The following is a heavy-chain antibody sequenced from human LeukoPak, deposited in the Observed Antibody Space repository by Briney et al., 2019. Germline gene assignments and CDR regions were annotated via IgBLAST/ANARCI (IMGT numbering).Heavy chain of an antibody. J-gene: IGHJ4*02. CDR2: MNHNSGNK. CDR1: GYTFTSYD. V-gene: IGHV1-8*01. CDR3: ARGYYDSSGYSPFDY. Sequence: ASVKVSFKASGYTFTSYDINWVRQATGQGLEWMVWMNHNSGNKGYAQKFQGRVTMTRNTSISTAYMELSSLRSEDTAVYYCARGYYDSSGYSPFDYWGQGTLVTVSS. D-gene: IGHD3-22*01.